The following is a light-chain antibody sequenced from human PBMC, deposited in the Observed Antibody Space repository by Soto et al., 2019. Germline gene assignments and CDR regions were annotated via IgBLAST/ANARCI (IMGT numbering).Light chain of an antibody. Sequence: DIQITQSPSAMSSSVLERFTITCRASQDISNWLAWYQQKPGTAPKLLIYHASTLESGVPSRFSGSGSGTEFTLTISSLQPDDFATYYCQQYNSYSFGQGTKVDIK. V-gene: IGKV1-5*01. CDR1: QDISNW. J-gene: IGKJ1*01. CDR2: HAS. CDR3: QQYNSYS.